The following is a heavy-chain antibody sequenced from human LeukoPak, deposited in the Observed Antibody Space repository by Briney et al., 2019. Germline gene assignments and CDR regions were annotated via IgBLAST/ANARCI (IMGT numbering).Heavy chain of an antibody. CDR2: IYYSGST. V-gene: IGHV4-59*01. CDR1: GDSISSNY. J-gene: IGHJ4*02. Sequence: SETLSLTCTVSGDSISSNYWNWIRQPPGKGLERSGYIYYSGSTNYTPSLKSRVATSVDTSKNQFSLKLSSVTAADTAVYYCARGFPGGVYYFDYWGQGTLVTVSS. CDR3: ARGFPGGVYYFDY. D-gene: IGHD3-3*01.